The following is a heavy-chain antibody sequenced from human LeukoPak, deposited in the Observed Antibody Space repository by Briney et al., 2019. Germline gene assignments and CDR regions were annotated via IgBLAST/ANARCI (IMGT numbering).Heavy chain of an antibody. CDR2: LYYSGST. CDR3: ARGSGRYPYHFDY. CDR1: GGSISSYY. Sequence: SETLSLTCTVPGGSISSYYWSWIRQPPGMGLEWIGYLYYSGSTNYNPSLKSRVTISVDTSKNQFSLKLNSMTAADTAVYYCARGSGRYPYHFDYWGQGTLVTVSS. V-gene: IGHV4-59*01. D-gene: IGHD1-26*01. J-gene: IGHJ4*02.